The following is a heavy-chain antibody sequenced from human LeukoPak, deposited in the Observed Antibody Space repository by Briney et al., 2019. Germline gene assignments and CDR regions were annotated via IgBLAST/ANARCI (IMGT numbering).Heavy chain of an antibody. CDR3: ARVVAPAGPYYYGMDV. J-gene: IGHJ6*02. Sequence: GGSLRLSCAASGFTVSSNYMSWVRQAPGKGLEWVSVIYSGGSTYYADSVKGRFTISRHNSKNTLYLQMNSLRAEDTAVYYCARVVAPAGPYYYGMDVWGQGTTVTVSS. CDR1: GFTVSSNY. V-gene: IGHV3-53*04. CDR2: IYSGGST. D-gene: IGHD2-2*01.